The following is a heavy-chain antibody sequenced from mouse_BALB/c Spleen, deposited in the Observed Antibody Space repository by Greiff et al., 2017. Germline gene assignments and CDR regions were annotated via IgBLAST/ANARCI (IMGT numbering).Heavy chain of an antibody. CDR3: ARDFNLFAY. J-gene: IGHJ3*01. CDR1: GFTFSSYG. CDR2: INSNGGST. Sequence: EVKLVESGGGLVQPGGSLKLSCAASGFTFSSYGMSWVRQTPDKRLELVATINSNGGSTYYPDSVKGRFTISRDNAKNTLYLQMSSLKSEDTAMYYCARDFNLFAYWGQGTLVTVSA. V-gene: IGHV5-6-3*01. D-gene: IGHD1-3*01.